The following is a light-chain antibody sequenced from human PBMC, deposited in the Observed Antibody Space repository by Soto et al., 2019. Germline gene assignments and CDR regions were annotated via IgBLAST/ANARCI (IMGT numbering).Light chain of an antibody. CDR2: DVN. Sequence: QSALTQPASVSGYPGQSITISCTGSSSKVGDFNFVSWIQHHPGKAPKLIIYDVNNRPSGVSNRLSGSKSGNTASLTISGLQAEDEAVYYCSSYTTNSLHLFGGGTKLTVL. CDR3: SSYTTNSLHL. CDR1: SSKVGDFNF. V-gene: IGLV2-14*03. J-gene: IGLJ2*01.